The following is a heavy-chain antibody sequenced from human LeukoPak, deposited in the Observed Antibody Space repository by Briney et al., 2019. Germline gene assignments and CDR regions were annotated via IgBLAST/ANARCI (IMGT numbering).Heavy chain of an antibody. Sequence: SETLSLTCTVSGGSISSGDYYWSWIRQPPGKGLEWIAYMYYSGSTYYNPSLKSRVTISVDTSKNQFSLKLSSVTAADTAVYYCARGEGYCSSTSCHGHDAFDIWGQGTMVTVSS. J-gene: IGHJ3*02. CDR3: ARGEGYCSSTSCHGHDAFDI. V-gene: IGHV4-30-4*01. D-gene: IGHD2-2*01. CDR1: GGSISSGDYY. CDR2: MYYSGST.